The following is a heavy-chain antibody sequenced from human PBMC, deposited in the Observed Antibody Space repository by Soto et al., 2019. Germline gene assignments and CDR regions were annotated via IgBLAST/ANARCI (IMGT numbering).Heavy chain of an antibody. CDR1: GGTFSSYA. CDR3: ARGIEDTAMVKNYYYSMDV. V-gene: IGHV1-69*13. D-gene: IGHD5-18*01. Sequence: GASVKVSCKASGGTFSSYAISWVRQAPGQGLEWMGGIIPIFGTANYAQKFQGRVTITVDESTSTAYMEMSSLRFEDTAVYYCARGIEDTAMVKNYYYSMDVWGQGTMVTVSS. J-gene: IGHJ6*02. CDR2: IIPIFGTA.